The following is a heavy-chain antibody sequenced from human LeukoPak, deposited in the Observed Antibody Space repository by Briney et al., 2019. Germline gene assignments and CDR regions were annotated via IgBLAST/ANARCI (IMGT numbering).Heavy chain of an antibody. D-gene: IGHD3-9*01. CDR2: ISTSSSYI. CDR3: ARVDDILTGYDDAFDI. Sequence: GGSLRLSCAASGFTFSSYSMNWVRQAPGKGLEWVSSISTSSSYIYYADSVKGRFTISRDNAKSSLYLQMNSLRAEDTAVYYCARVDDILTGYDDAFDIWGQETMVTVSS. V-gene: IGHV3-21*01. J-gene: IGHJ3*02. CDR1: GFTFSSYS.